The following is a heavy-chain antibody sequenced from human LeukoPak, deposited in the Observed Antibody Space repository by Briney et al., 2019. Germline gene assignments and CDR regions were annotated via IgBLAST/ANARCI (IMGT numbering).Heavy chain of an antibody. CDR3: ARLAASIAARPPRYWYFDL. D-gene: IGHD6-6*01. V-gene: IGHV4-34*01. CDR1: GGSFSGYY. CDR2: INHSGST. Sequence: SETLSLTCAVYGGSFSGYYWSWIRQPPGKGLERIRDINHSGSTNYNPSLKSRVTISVDTSKNQFSLKLSSVTAADTAVYYCARLAASIAARPPRYWYFDLWGRGTLVTVSS. J-gene: IGHJ2*01.